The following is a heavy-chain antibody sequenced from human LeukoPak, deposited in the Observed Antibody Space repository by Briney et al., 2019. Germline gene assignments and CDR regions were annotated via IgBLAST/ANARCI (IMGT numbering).Heavy chain of an antibody. J-gene: IGHJ4*02. CDR3: ARELRTGVGATDY. D-gene: IGHD1-26*01. Sequence: ASVKLSCKASGYTFTSYYMHWVRQAPGQGLEWVGIINPRGDGTNYAQKFQGRVTMTRDTSTSTVYMELSSLRSEDTAVYFCARELRTGVGATDYWGQGTLVTVSS. V-gene: IGHV1-46*01. CDR1: GYTFTSYY. CDR2: INPRGDGT.